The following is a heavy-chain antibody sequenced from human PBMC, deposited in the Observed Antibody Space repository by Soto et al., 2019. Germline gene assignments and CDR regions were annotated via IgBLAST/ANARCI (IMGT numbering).Heavy chain of an antibody. CDR1: GFSLSTSGVG. Sequence: QITLKESGPTLVKPTQTLTLTCTFSGFSLSTSGVGVGWIRQPPGKALEWLALIYWDDDKRYSPSLKSRLTITKDTSKNQVVLTMNNMDPVDTSTYYCAHRVIRTRRTYSFDYWGQGTLVTVSS. V-gene: IGHV2-5*02. CDR3: AHRVIRTRRTYSFDY. D-gene: IGHD3-22*01. J-gene: IGHJ4*02. CDR2: IYWDDDK.